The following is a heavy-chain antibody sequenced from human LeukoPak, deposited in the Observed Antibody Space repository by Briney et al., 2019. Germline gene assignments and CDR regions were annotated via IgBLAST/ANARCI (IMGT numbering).Heavy chain of an antibody. CDR1: GGSISSYY. CDR2: IYYSGST. CDR3: ARHLEKFSAQGFDP. J-gene: IGHJ5*02. V-gene: IGHV4-59*08. D-gene: IGHD3-10*01. Sequence: SETLSLTCTVSGGSISSYYWSWIRQPPGKGLEWIGYIYYSGSTNYNPSLKGRVTISVDTSKNQFSLKLSSVTAADTAVYYCARHLEKFSAQGFDPWGQGTLVTVSS.